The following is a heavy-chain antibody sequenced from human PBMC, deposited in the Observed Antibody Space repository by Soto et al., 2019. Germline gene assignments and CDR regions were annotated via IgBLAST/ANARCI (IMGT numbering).Heavy chain of an antibody. CDR3: ARGRYSSGWYPEYNWFDP. V-gene: IGHV3-7*01. CDR2: IKQDGSEK. D-gene: IGHD6-19*01. Sequence: PGGSLRLSCAASGFSFSSYWMSWVRQAPGKGLEWVANIKQDGSEKYYVDSVKGRFTISRDNAKNSVYLQMNSLRAEDTAVYYCARGRYSSGWYPEYNWFDPWGQGTLVTVSS. J-gene: IGHJ5*02. CDR1: GFSFSSYW.